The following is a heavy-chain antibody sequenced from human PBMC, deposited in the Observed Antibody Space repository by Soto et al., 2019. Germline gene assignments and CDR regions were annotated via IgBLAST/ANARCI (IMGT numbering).Heavy chain of an antibody. Sequence: PGGSLRLSCAASGFTFSSYAMSWVRQAPGKGLEWGSAISSSGGNTYYADSVKGRFTISRDNAKNSLYLQMNSLRAEDTAVYYCARDEPRYCSSTSCYADWFDPWGQGTLVTVSS. CDR3: ARDEPRYCSSTSCYADWFDP. CDR2: ISSSGGNT. V-gene: IGHV3-23*01. CDR1: GFTFSSYA. D-gene: IGHD2-2*01. J-gene: IGHJ5*02.